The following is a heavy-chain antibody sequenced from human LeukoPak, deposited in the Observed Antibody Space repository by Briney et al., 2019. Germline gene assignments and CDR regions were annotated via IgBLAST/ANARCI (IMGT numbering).Heavy chain of an antibody. CDR2: IIPIFGTA. CDR1: GGTFSSYA. D-gene: IGHD3-22*01. CDR3: ARPLTYYYDSSGYYHDAFDI. Sequence: SVKVSCKASGGTFSSYAISWVRQAPGQGLEWMGGIIPIFGTANYAQKFQGRVTITADESTSTAYMELSSLRSEDTAVYYCARPLTYYYDSSGYYHDAFDIWGQGTMVTVSS. V-gene: IGHV1-69*13. J-gene: IGHJ3*02.